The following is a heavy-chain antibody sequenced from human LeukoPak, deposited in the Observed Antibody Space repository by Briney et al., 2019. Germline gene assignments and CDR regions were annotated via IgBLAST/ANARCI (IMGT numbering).Heavy chain of an antibody. Sequence: GASVKVSCKASGYTFTSYDINWVRQATGQGLVWMGWMNPNSGNTGYAQKFQGRVTMTRNTSISTAYMELSSLRSEDTAVYYCARSLRVSDAFDIWGQGTMVTVSS. CDR1: GYTFTSYD. CDR2: MNPNSGNT. V-gene: IGHV1-8*01. D-gene: IGHD4-17*01. J-gene: IGHJ3*02. CDR3: ARSLRVSDAFDI.